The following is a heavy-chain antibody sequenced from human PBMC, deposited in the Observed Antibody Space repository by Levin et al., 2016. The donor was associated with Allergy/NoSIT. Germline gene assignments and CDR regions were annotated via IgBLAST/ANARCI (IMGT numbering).Heavy chain of an antibody. V-gene: IGHV3-23*01. Sequence: WIRQPPGKGLEWVSAISGSGGSTYYADSVKGRFTISRDNSKNTLYLQMNSLRAEDTAVYYCATGRYCSSTSCYEYYYYGMDVWGQGTTVTVSS. CDR3: ATGRYCSSTSCYEYYYYGMDV. D-gene: IGHD2-2*01. J-gene: IGHJ6*02. CDR2: ISGSGGST.